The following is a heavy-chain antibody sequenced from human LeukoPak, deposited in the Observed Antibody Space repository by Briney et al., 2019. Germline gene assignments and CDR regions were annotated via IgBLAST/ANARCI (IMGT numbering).Heavy chain of an antibody. V-gene: IGHV3-21*04. CDR2: ISSSSSYI. D-gene: IGHD6-13*01. J-gene: IGHJ3*02. CDR1: GFTFSSYS. CDR3: AKADYSSSWYLAFDI. Sequence: PGGSLRLSCAASGFTFSSYSMNWVRQAPGKGLEWVSSISSSSSYIYYADSVKGRFTISRDNAKNSLYLQMNSLRAEDTALYYCAKADYSSSWYLAFDIWGQGTMVTVSS.